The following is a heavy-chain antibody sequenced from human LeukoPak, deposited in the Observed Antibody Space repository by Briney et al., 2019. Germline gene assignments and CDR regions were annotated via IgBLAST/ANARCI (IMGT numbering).Heavy chain of an antibody. Sequence: GGSVRLSCTASGFVASSNYMSWVRQAPGKGLEWVSLIYSGGSTYYADSVMGRSTISRDKSNNTLYLQMNSLRAEDTAVYYCATGGRSGVAFESWGQGTLVTVSS. J-gene: IGHJ4*02. D-gene: IGHD2-15*01. CDR2: IYSGGST. V-gene: IGHV3-53*01. CDR3: ATGGRSGVAFES. CDR1: GFVASSNY.